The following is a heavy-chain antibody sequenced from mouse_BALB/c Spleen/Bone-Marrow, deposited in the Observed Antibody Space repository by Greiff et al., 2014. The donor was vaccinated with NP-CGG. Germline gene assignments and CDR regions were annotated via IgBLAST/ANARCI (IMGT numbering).Heavy chain of an antibody. D-gene: IGHD1-2*01. CDR2: IWAVGST. CDR3: ARITTATGAMDY. Sequence: QVQLQQSGPGLVAPSQSLSITCTVSGFSLTNYGVHWVRQPPGKGLEWLGVIWAVGSTNYNSALMSRLSISKDNSKSQVFFKMNSLQTDDTAMYYCARITTATGAMDYWGQGTSVTVSS. J-gene: IGHJ4*01. V-gene: IGHV2-9*02. CDR1: GFSLTNYG.